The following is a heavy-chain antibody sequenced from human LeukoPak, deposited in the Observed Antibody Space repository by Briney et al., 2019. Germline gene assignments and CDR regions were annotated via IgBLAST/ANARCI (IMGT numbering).Heavy chain of an antibody. CDR1: GGSISSYY. D-gene: IGHD3-10*01. Sequence: SETLSLTCAVSGGSISSYYWSWIRQPPGKGLEWIGYIYYSGSTNYNPSLKSRVTISVDTSKNQFSLKLSSVTAADTAVYYCARVGGSNYYYYGMDVWGQGTTVTVSS. CDR3: ARVGGSNYYYYGMDV. J-gene: IGHJ6*02. CDR2: IYYSGST. V-gene: IGHV4-59*01.